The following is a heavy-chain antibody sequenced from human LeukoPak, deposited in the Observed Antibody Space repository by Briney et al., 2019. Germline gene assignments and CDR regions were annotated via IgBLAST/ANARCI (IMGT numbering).Heavy chain of an antibody. D-gene: IGHD3-3*01. V-gene: IGHV4-39*07. CDR1: GGSISTSNYY. CDR2: IFYSGST. J-gene: IGHJ5*02. CDR3: AKTSQSPGSIFGVVRVRWFDP. Sequence: SETLSLTCTVSGGSISTSNYYWGWIRQPPGKGLEWIGNIFYSGSTYYSPSLRSRVTISLDTSRNQFSLKLNSVTAADTAVYYCAKTSQSPGSIFGVVRVRWFDPWGQGTLVTVSS.